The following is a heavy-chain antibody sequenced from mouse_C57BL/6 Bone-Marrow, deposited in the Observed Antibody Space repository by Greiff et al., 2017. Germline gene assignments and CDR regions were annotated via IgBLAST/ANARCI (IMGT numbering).Heavy chain of an antibody. CDR1: GFTFSDYY. CDR2: INYDGSST. Sequence: EVQVVESEGGLVQPGSSMKLSCTASGFTFSDYYMAWVRQVPEKGLEWVANINYDGSSTYYLDSLKSRFTISRDNAKNTLYLQLSSLKSEDTATYYCARVDYYGSSYYFDYWGQGTTLTVSS. D-gene: IGHD1-1*01. V-gene: IGHV5-16*01. J-gene: IGHJ2*01. CDR3: ARVDYYGSSYYFDY.